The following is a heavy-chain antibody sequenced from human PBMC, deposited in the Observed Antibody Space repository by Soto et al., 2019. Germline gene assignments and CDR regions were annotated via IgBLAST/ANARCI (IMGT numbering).Heavy chain of an antibody. CDR1: GFTFSSYW. CDR3: VRGASSGYYRIDY. CDR2: ISPDGKNT. J-gene: IGHJ4*02. Sequence: GGSLKLSCAASGFTFSSYWMHWVRQVPGKGLVWVSRISPDGKNTNYADSVKGRFTISRDNAKNTVFLQMNSLRVEDMAVYYCVRGASSGYYRIDYWGQGALVTVSS. V-gene: IGHV3-74*01. D-gene: IGHD3-22*01.